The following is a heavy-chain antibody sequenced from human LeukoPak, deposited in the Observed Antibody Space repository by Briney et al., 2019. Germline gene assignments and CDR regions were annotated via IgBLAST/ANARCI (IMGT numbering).Heavy chain of an antibody. CDR2: ISYDGSNK. J-gene: IGHJ4*02. CDR3: ARAQDIVVVVAANPHY. V-gene: IGHV3-30*04. Sequence: GGSLRLSCAASGFTFSSYAMHWFRQAPGKGLEWVAVISYDGSNKYYADSVKGRFTISRDNSKNTLYLQMNSLRAEDTAVYYCARAQDIVVVVAANPHYWGQGTLVTVSS. D-gene: IGHD2-15*01. CDR1: GFTFSSYA.